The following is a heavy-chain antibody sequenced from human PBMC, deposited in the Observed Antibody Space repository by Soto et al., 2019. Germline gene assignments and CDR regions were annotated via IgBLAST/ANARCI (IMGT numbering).Heavy chain of an antibody. CDR1: GFTFSSYW. Sequence: GGSLRLSCATSGFTFSSYWMTWVRQAPGKGLEWVAKKKQDGIENYYVDSVKGRFTISRDNSKNTLYLQMNSLRAEDTAVYYCARDGYCSGGSCYSVPVFDYWGQGTLVTVSS. CDR3: ARDGYCSGGSCYSVPVFDY. CDR2: KKQDGIEN. V-gene: IGHV3-7*01. D-gene: IGHD2-15*01. J-gene: IGHJ4*02.